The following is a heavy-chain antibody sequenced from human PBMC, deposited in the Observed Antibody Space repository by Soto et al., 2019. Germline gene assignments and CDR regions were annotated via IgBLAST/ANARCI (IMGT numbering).Heavy chain of an antibody. Sequence: SETLSLTCTVSGGSISSSSYYWGWIRQPPGKGLEWIGSIYYTGSTYYNPSLKSRVTISVDTSKNQFSLKLSSVTAADTAVYYCARHAPSGRSWPINWFDPWGPGTLVTVSS. V-gene: IGHV4-39*01. CDR1: GGSISSSSYY. J-gene: IGHJ5*02. CDR3: ARHAPSGRSWPINWFDP. D-gene: IGHD6-13*01. CDR2: IYYTGST.